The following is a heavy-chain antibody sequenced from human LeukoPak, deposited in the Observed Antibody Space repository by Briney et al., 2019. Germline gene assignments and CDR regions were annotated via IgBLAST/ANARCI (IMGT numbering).Heavy chain of an antibody. CDR3: ARAHGSGSYYFDY. V-gene: IGHV4-59*12. J-gene: IGHJ4*02. Sequence: SETLSLTCTVSGGSISSYYWSWIRQPPGKGLEWIGYIYHSGSTYYNPSLKSRVTISVDRSKNQFSLKLSSVTAADTAVYYCARAHGSGSYYFDYWGQGTLVTVSS. D-gene: IGHD3-10*01. CDR1: GGSISSYY. CDR2: IYHSGST.